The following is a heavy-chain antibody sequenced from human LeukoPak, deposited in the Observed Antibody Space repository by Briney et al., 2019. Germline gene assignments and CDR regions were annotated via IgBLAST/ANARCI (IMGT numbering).Heavy chain of an antibody. D-gene: IGHD3-22*01. CDR2: ISAYNGNT. J-gene: IGHJ4*02. CDR1: GYTFTSYG. CDR3: ARDQYSSGYYYDGSSFGY. Sequence: GASVKVSCKASGYTFTSYGISWVRQAPGQGLEWMGWISAYNGNTNYAQKLQGRVTMTIDTSTSTAYMELRSLRSDDTAVYYCARDQYSSGYYYDGSSFGYWGQGTLVTVSS. V-gene: IGHV1-18*01.